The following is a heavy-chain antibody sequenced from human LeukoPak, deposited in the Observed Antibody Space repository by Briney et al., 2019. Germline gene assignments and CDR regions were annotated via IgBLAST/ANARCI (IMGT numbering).Heavy chain of an antibody. CDR2: IYTSESP. J-gene: IGHJ4*02. CDR1: GGSITSYY. D-gene: IGHD4-23*01. CDR3: ARVQWELGFDY. Sequence: SETLSLTCTVSGGSITSYYWSWIRQPAGKGLEWIGRIYTSESPTYNPSLKSRVTMSLDPSRNQLSLKLTSVTAADTTMYYCARVQWELGFDYWGQGTLVTVSS. V-gene: IGHV4-4*07.